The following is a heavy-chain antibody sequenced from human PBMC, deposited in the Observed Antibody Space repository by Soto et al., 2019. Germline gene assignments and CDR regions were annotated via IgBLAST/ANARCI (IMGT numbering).Heavy chain of an antibody. D-gene: IGHD6-13*01. CDR2: IWYDGSNK. J-gene: IGHJ6*02. CDR1: GFTFSSYG. CDR3: ARTHSSSWYYYYGMDV. V-gene: IGHV3-33*01. Sequence: GGSLRLSCAASGFTFSSYGMHWVRQAPGKGLEWVAVIWYDGSNKYYADSVKGRFTISRDNSKNTLYLQMNSLRAEDTAVYYCARTHSSSWYYYYGMDVSCQGTTVTVSS.